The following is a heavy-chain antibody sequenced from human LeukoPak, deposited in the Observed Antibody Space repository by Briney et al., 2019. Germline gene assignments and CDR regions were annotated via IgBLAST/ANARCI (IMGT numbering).Heavy chain of an antibody. V-gene: IGHV3-7*01. Sequence: GGSLRLSCAASGFTFSSYWMSWVRQAPGKGLEWVANIKQDGSEKYYVDSVKGRFTISRDNAKNSLYLQMNSLRAEDTAVYYCARVVATIKGNNWFDPWGQGTLATVSS. CDR2: IKQDGSEK. J-gene: IGHJ5*02. D-gene: IGHD5-12*01. CDR3: ARVVATIKGNNWFDP. CDR1: GFTFSSYW.